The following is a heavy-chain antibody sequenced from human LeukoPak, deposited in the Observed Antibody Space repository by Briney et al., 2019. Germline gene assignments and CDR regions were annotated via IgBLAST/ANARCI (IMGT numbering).Heavy chain of an antibody. CDR3: ARDLDYGDSNWFDP. CDR2: IYYSGST. V-gene: IGHV4-39*07. CDR1: GGSISSYY. J-gene: IGHJ5*02. D-gene: IGHD4-17*01. Sequence: SETLSLTCTVSGGSISSYYWGWIRQPPGKGLEWIGSIYYSGSTYYNPSLKSRVTIPVDTSKNQFSLKLSSVTAADTAVYYCARDLDYGDSNWFDPWGQGTLVTVSS.